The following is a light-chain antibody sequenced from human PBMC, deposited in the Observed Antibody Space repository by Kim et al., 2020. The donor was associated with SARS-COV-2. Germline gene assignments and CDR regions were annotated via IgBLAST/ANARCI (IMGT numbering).Light chain of an antibody. CDR1: SLRSYY. J-gene: IGLJ2*01. CDR2: GKN. CDR3: NSRDSNDNVV. V-gene: IGLV3-19*01. Sequence: VAWGQTVRITRQGDSLRSYYATWYQQKPGQAPILVIYGKNNRTSGIPDRFSGSSSGNTASLTITGTQAGDEADYYCNSRDSNDNVVFGGGTKLTVL.